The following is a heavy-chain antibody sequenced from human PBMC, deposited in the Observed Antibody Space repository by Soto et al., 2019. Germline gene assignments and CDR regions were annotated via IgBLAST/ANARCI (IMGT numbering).Heavy chain of an antibody. J-gene: IGHJ4*02. Sequence: QVQLVQSGAEVKKPGASVKVSCKTSGYSFTSYAMHWVRQAPGQSLEWMGWINAYNGDTKYSQKFQGRVTITSDTSASTAYIELRSLRSEDTAMYYCARSNYGDYYPYWGQGTLVTVSS. D-gene: IGHD4-17*01. V-gene: IGHV1-3*01. CDR2: INAYNGDT. CDR1: GYSFTSYA. CDR3: ARSNYGDYYPY.